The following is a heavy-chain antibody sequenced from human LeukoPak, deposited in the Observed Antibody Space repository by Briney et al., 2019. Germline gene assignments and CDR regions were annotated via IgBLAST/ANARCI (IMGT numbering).Heavy chain of an antibody. CDR1: GFTVSSNY. CDR3: ARDRPDFWSGYSFDY. J-gene: IGHJ4*02. V-gene: IGHV3-66*02. Sequence: VGSLRLSCADSGFTVSSNYMSWVRQGPGKGLEWVSVIYSGGSTYYADSVKGRFTISRDNSKNTLYLQMNSLRAEDTAVYYCARDRPDFWSGYSFDYWGQGTLVTVSS. CDR2: IYSGGST. D-gene: IGHD3-3*01.